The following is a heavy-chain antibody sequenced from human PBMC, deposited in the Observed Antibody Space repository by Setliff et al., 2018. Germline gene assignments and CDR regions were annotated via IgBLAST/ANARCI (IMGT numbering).Heavy chain of an antibody. Sequence: SGPTLVNPTQTLTLTCAFSGFSLSTSGMCVSWIRQPPGKALEWLALIYWDDDKRYSPSLKSRLTITKDTSKNQVVLTMTNMDPVDTATYYCAHTYSYFPYYNMDVWGQGTTVTVSS. CDR1: GFSLSTSGMC. CDR3: AHTYSYFPYYNMDV. V-gene: IGHV2-5*08. CDR2: IYWDDDK. J-gene: IGHJ6*01. D-gene: IGHD2-21*02.